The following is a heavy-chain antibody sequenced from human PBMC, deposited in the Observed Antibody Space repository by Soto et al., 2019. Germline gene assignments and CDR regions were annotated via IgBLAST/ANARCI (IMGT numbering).Heavy chain of an antibody. CDR2: ISGSGGNT. CDR3: AKGRGAVVVTPYFDY. D-gene: IGHD3-22*01. CDR1: GFTFSSYA. Sequence: GGSLRLSCAASGFTFSSYAMTWARQAPGKGLEWVSLISGSGGNTYYADSVKGRFTISRDNSKNTLYLEMNSLRAEDTAVYYCAKGRGAVVVTPYFDYWGQGTLVTVSS. J-gene: IGHJ4*02. V-gene: IGHV3-23*01.